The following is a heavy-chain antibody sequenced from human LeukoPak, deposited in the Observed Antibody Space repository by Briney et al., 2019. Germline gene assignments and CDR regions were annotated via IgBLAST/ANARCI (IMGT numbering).Heavy chain of an antibody. CDR1: GFTFSTYA. Sequence: GGSLRLSCAASGFTFSTYAMTWVRQAPGKGLEWVSGISGSVDNTYYADSVKGQFTISRDNSKNTLYLQMNSLRAEDTAVFYCAKDARRTSGWYYFDYWGQGALVTVSS. J-gene: IGHJ4*02. CDR2: ISGSVDNT. D-gene: IGHD6-19*01. V-gene: IGHV3-23*01. CDR3: AKDARRTSGWYYFDY.